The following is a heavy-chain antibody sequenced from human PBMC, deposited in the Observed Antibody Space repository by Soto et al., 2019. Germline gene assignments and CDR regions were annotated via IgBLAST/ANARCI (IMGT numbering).Heavy chain of an antibody. D-gene: IGHD6-19*01. CDR2: INPNSGVT. CDR1: GYTSTDYY. Sequence: ASVKVSCKTSGYTSTDYYVHWVRQAPGQGLEWMGWINPNSGVTNYAQKFQGWVTLTRDASVATAYMELNSLKSDDTAVFFCARGVSGWSPFDLWGQGTLVTVSS. V-gene: IGHV1-2*04. J-gene: IGHJ4*02. CDR3: ARGVSGWSPFDL.